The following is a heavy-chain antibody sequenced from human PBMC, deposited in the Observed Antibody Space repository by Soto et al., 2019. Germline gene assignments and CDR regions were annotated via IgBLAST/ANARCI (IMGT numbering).Heavy chain of an antibody. Sequence: QVQLVESGGGVVQPGTSQRLSCAASGFRFNSFVMHWVRQAPGKGLEWVAFTSYDGYNKDYGDSVKGRFTVSRDNSQNTLHLQMDFLRPADTALYYCARWGTTGGFDLWGQGTLVSVST. V-gene: IGHV3-30*19. CDR3: ARWGTTGGFDL. CDR2: TSYDGYNK. J-gene: IGHJ4*02. D-gene: IGHD3-16*01. CDR1: GFRFNSFV.